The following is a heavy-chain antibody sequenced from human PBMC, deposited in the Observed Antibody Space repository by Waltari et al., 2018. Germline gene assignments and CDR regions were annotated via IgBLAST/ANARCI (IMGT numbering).Heavy chain of an antibody. CDR1: GFTFSSYA. J-gene: IGHJ4*02. D-gene: IGHD1-26*01. V-gene: IGHV3-23*01. CDR3: AKGVGAQGGGGY. Sequence: EVQLLESGGGLVQPGGSLSLSCAASGFTFSSYAMSWVRQAPGKGLEWVSAISGSGGSTYYADSVKGRFTISRDNSKNTLYLQMNSLRAEDTAVYYCAKGVGAQGGGGYWGQGTLVTVSS. CDR2: ISGSGGST.